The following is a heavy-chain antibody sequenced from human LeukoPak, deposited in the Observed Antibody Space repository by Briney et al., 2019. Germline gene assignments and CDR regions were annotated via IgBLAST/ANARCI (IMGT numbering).Heavy chain of an antibody. CDR1: GFTFDDYT. D-gene: IGHD6-19*01. Sequence: PGGSLRLSCAASGFTFDDYTMHWVRQAPGKGLEWVSLISWDGGSTYYADSVKGRFTISRDNSKNSLYLQMNSLRTEDTALHYCAKDSSGWYHWFDPWGQGTLVTVSS. V-gene: IGHV3-43*01. CDR3: AKDSSGWYHWFDP. CDR2: ISWDGGST. J-gene: IGHJ5*02.